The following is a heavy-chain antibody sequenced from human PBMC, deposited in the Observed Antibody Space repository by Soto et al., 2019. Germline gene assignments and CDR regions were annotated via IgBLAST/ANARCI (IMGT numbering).Heavy chain of an antibody. CDR1: GFTFINAW. CDR3: AKDELEVRGVMAY. Sequence: GGSLRLSCAASGFTFINAWMNWVRQAPGKGLEWVGRIRGKTDGGTTDYAAPVKGRFTISRDNSKNTLYLQMNSLRAEDTAVYYCAKDELEVRGVMAYWGQGTLVTVSS. D-gene: IGHD3-10*01. CDR2: IRGKTDGGTT. V-gene: IGHV3-15*07. J-gene: IGHJ4*02.